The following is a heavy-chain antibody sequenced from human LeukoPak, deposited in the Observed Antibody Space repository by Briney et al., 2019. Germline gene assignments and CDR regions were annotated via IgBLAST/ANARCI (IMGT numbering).Heavy chain of an antibody. CDR3: ARDYADYVGYFFFDC. J-gene: IGHJ5*01. V-gene: IGHV3-23*01. D-gene: IGHD4-17*01. Sequence: TGGSLRLSCAASGFTFNNYAMNWVRQAPGKGLEWVSSIGGGGETTYYADSAKGRFTISRDNSQNTLYLQMNSLRAEDTAVYYCARDYADYVGYFFFDCWGQGTLVTVSS. CDR2: IGGGGETT. CDR1: GFTFNNYA.